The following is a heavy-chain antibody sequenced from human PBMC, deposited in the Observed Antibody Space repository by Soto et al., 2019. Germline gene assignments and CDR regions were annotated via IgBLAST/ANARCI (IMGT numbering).Heavy chain of an antibody. CDR1: GYTFTNYG. V-gene: IGHV1-18*01. CDR3: VRIVGADRRWFDP. J-gene: IGHJ5*02. D-gene: IGHD1-26*01. CDR2: ISAYNGNT. Sequence: WASVKVSCKASGYTFTNYGISWVRQAPGQGLEWMGWISAYNGNTNYAQKLQGRVTMTTDTSTSTAYMELRTLRSDDTAVYYCVRIVGADRRWFDPWGQGTLVTVSS.